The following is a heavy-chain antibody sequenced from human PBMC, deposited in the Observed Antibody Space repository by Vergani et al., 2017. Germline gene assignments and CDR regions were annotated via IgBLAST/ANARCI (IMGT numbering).Heavy chain of an antibody. CDR2: ISSDGGST. Sequence: EVQLLESGGGLVQPGGSLRLSCAASGFTFSTYAMTWVRQAPGKGLEWVSTISSDGGSTYYADSVKGRFTISRDNSKNTLSLQMNSLTAEDTAIYYCAQCANSVPRLPVYWGQGALVAVSS. J-gene: IGHJ4*02. CDR3: AQCANSVPRLPVY. V-gene: IGHV3-23*01. CDR1: GFTFSTYA. D-gene: IGHD5/OR15-5a*01.